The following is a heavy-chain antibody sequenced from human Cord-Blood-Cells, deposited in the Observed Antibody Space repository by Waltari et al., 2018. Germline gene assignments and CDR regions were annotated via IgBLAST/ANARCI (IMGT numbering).Heavy chain of an antibody. Sequence: QVQLVQSGAEVKKPGSSVKVSCKASGGTFSSYSISWVRQAPGQGLEWRGRIIPILGIANYAQMFQGRVTITADKSTSTAYMELSSLRSEDTAVYYCARYTGITGTTLDYWGQGTLVTVSS. CDR1: GGTFSSYS. V-gene: IGHV1-69*09. J-gene: IGHJ4*02. D-gene: IGHD1-7*01. CDR3: ARYTGITGTTLDY. CDR2: IIPILGIA.